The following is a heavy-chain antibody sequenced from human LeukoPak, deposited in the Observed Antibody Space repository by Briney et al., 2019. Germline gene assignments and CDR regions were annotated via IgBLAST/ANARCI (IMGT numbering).Heavy chain of an antibody. CDR2: ISGSGGST. CDR3: AFPQGGDYVWGSYRSTIQPLDY. V-gene: IGHV3-23*01. CDR1: GFTFSSYW. D-gene: IGHD3-16*02. J-gene: IGHJ4*02. Sequence: GGSLRLSCVASGFTFSSYWMSWVRQAPGKGLEWVSAISGSGGSTYYADSVKGRFTISRDNSKNTLYLQMNSLRAEDTAVYYCAFPQGGDYVWGSYRSTIQPLDYWGQGTLVTVSS.